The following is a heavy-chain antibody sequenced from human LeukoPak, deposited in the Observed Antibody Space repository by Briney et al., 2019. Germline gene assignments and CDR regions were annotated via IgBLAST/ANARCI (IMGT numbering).Heavy chain of an antibody. J-gene: IGHJ4*02. Sequence: GGSLRLSCAASGFTFSSYVMSWVRQAPGKGLEWVSAISGSGGSTYYADSVKGRFTISRDNSKSTLYLQMNSLRAEDTAVYYCAKSSAVIVVVPAARSPFDYWGQGTLVTVSS. V-gene: IGHV3-23*01. CDR2: ISGSGGST. D-gene: IGHD2-2*01. CDR3: AKSSAVIVVVPAARSPFDY. CDR1: GFTFSSYV.